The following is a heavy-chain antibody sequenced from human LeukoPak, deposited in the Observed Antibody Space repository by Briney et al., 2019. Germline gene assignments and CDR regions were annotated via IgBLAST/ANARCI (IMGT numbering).Heavy chain of an antibody. J-gene: IGHJ4*02. CDR1: GFTFSSYA. D-gene: IGHD6-13*01. V-gene: IGHV3-33*08. Sequence: TGGSLRLSCEASGFTFSSYAMSWVRQAPGKGLEWVAVIWYDGSNKYYADSVKGRFTISRDSSKNTLYLQMNSLRAEDTAVYYCARDWSAAGTGGGVYWGQGTQVTVSS. CDR2: IWYDGSNK. CDR3: ARDWSAAGTGGGVY.